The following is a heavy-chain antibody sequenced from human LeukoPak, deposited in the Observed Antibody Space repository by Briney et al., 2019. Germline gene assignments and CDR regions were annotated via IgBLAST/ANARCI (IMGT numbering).Heavy chain of an antibody. V-gene: IGHV1-18*01. Sequence: GASVKVSCKASGYTFTSYGISWVRQAPGQGLEWMGWISAYNGNTNYAQKLQGRVTMTTDTSTSTAYMELRGLRSDDTAVYYCARVPIYDSSDYYFDYWGQGTLVTVSS. CDR2: ISAYNGNT. CDR3: ARVPIYDSSDYYFDY. CDR1: GYTFTSYG. J-gene: IGHJ4*02. D-gene: IGHD3-22*01.